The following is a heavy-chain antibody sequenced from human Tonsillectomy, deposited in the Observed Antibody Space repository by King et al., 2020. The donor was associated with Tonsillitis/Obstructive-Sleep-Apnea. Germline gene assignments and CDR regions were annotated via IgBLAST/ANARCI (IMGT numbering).Heavy chain of an antibody. V-gene: IGHV1-69*12. CDR1: GGTFSNYA. Sequence: QLVQSGAEVKKPGSSVKVSCKASGGTFSNYAFSWVRQAPGQGLEWMGGIIPIFGTPNYAQKFQGRVTITADESTSTVYMELSSLKSEDTAVYYCAREDGGGDYGVYGGGWFDPWGQGTLVTVSS. J-gene: IGHJ5*02. CDR3: AREDGGGDYGVYGGGWFDP. D-gene: IGHD4-17*01. CDR2: IIPIFGTP.